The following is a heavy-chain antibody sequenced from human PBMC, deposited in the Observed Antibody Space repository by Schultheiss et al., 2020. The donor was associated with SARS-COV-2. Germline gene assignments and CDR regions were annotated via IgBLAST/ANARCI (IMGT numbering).Heavy chain of an antibody. CDR3: ATLKPRYCSSTSCPTP. V-gene: IGHV1-8*02. CDR2: MNPNSGNT. D-gene: IGHD2-2*01. CDR1: GYTFTSYG. Sequence: ASVKVSCKASGYTFTSYGISWVRQAPGQGLEWMGWMNPNSGNTGYAQKFQGRVTMTRNTSISTAYMELSSLRSEDTALYYCATLKPRYCSSTSCPTPWGQGTLVTVSS. J-gene: IGHJ5*02.